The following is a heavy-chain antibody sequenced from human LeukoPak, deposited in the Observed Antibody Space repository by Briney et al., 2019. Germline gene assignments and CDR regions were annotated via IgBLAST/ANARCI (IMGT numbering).Heavy chain of an antibody. CDR3: ARYRDGYTYFDY. V-gene: IGHV3-48*03. CDR2: ISSRASAV. Sequence: PGGSLRLSCAASGFTFSSYDMNWVRQAPGKGLEWVSYISSRASAVYYADSVKGRFTISRDNAKNSLYLQMNSLRAEDTAVYYCARYRDGYTYFDYWGQGTLVTVSS. CDR1: GFTFSSYD. D-gene: IGHD5-24*01. J-gene: IGHJ4*02.